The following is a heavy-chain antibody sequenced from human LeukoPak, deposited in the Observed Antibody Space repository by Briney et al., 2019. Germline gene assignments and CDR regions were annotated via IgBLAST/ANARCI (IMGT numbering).Heavy chain of an antibody. Sequence: SETLSLTCTVSGGSISSYYWSWIRQPAGKGLEWIGRIYTSGSTNYNPSLKSRVTMSVDTSKNQFSLKLSSVTAADTAVNYCARDIIPSSWYDNWFDPWGQGTLVTVSS. CDR2: IYTSGST. V-gene: IGHV4-4*07. J-gene: IGHJ5*02. CDR3: ARDIIPSSWYDNWFDP. CDR1: GGSISSYY. D-gene: IGHD6-13*01.